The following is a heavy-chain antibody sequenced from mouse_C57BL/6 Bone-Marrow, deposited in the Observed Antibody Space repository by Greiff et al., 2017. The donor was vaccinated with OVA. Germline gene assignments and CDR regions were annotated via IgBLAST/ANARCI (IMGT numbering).Heavy chain of an antibody. J-gene: IGHJ2*01. CDR2: ISSGGSYT. CDR3: ARMGRYLDY. V-gene: IGHV5-6*02. Sequence: DVKLQESGGDLVKPGGSLKLSCAASGFTFSSYGMSWVRQTPDKRLAWVATISSGGSYTYYPDSVKGRFTISRDNAKNTLYLQMSSLKSEDTAMYYCARMGRYLDYWGQGTTFTVSS. D-gene: IGHD4-1*01. CDR1: GFTFSSYG.